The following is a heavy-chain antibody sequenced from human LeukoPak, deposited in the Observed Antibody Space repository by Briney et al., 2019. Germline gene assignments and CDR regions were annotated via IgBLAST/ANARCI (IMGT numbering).Heavy chain of an antibody. J-gene: IGHJ6*04. D-gene: IGHD6-19*01. V-gene: IGHV4-61*02. CDR1: GGSISSGHYY. Sequence: PSETLSLTCTVSGGSISSGHYYWSWIRQPAGKGLEWIGRIYTSGSTNYNPSLKSRATISVDTSKNQFSLKLSSVTAADTAVYYCAGGGVYSSGWYFGDVWGKGTTVTVSS. CDR3: AGGGVYSSGWYFGDV. CDR2: IYTSGST.